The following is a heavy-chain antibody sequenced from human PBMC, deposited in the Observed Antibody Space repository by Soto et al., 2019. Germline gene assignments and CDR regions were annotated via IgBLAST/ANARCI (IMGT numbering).Heavy chain of an antibody. CDR1: GGTFSSYA. Sequence: SVKVSGKASGGTFSSYAISWVRQAPGQGLEWMGGIIPIFGTANYAQKFQGRVTITADESTSTAYMELSSLRSEDTAVYYCARDLRYQLLRYNWFDPWGQGTLVNVSS. J-gene: IGHJ5*02. CDR3: ARDLRYQLLRYNWFDP. D-gene: IGHD2-2*01. CDR2: IIPIFGTA. V-gene: IGHV1-69*13.